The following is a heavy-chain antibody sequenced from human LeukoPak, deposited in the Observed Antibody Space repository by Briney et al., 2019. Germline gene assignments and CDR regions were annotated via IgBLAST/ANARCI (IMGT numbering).Heavy chain of an antibody. CDR1: GFTFSNAW. CDR3: TTEAYGSGSYYFDY. D-gene: IGHD3-10*01. V-gene: IGHV3-15*01. CDR2: IKSKTDGGTT. J-gene: IGHJ4*02. Sequence: PGGSLRLSCAASGFTFSNAWMIWVRQAPGKGLEWVGRIKSKTDGGTTDYVAPVKGGFTISRDDSENTLYLQMNSLKTEDTAVYYCTTEAYGSGSYYFDYWGQGTLVTVSS.